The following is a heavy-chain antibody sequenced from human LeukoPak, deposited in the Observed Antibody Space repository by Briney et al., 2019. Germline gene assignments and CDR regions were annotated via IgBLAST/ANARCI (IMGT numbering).Heavy chain of an antibody. V-gene: IGHV3-30*18. Sequence: GGSLRLSCAASGFTFSSYGMHWVRQAPGKGLEWVAVISYDGSNKYYADSVKGRFTISRDNSKNTLYLQMNSLRAEDTAVYYCAKDKGSDHYDSSGYYYPDAFDIWGQGTMVTVSS. CDR2: ISYDGSNK. D-gene: IGHD3-22*01. CDR3: AKDKGSDHYDSSGYYYPDAFDI. CDR1: GFTFSSYG. J-gene: IGHJ3*02.